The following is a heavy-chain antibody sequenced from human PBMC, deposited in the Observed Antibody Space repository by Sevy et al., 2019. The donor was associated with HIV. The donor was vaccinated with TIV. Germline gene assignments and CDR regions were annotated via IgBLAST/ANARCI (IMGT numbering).Heavy chain of an antibody. Sequence: ASVKVSCKASGRTFSSSAISWVRQAPGQGLEWLGGIIPMFGTANYVQKFQGRVTITADESTITAYMELSSLRSEDTAVYYCARSMSWYASFDYWGQGTLVTVSS. J-gene: IGHJ4*02. CDR1: GRTFSSSA. V-gene: IGHV1-69*13. CDR2: IIPMFGTA. CDR3: ARSMSWYASFDY. D-gene: IGHD6-13*01.